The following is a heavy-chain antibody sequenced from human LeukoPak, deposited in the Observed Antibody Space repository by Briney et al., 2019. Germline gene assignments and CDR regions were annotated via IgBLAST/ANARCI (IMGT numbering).Heavy chain of an antibody. J-gene: IGHJ4*02. CDR3: AREGPIVVVPAATGEGYFDY. V-gene: IGHV3-21*01. CDR2: ISSSSSYI. D-gene: IGHD2-2*01. CDR1: GFTFSSYS. Sequence: GGSLRLSCAASGFTFSSYSMNWVRQDPGKGLEWVSSISSSSSYIYYADSVQGRFTIARDNAKNSLYLQMNSLRAEDTAVYYCAREGPIVVVPAATGEGYFDYWGQGTLVTVSS.